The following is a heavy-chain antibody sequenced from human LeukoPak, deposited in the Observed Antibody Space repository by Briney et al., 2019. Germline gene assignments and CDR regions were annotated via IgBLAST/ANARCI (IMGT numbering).Heavy chain of an antibody. J-gene: IGHJ4*02. D-gene: IGHD4-17*01. V-gene: IGHV3-23*01. CDR1: GFXFDNFA. CDR3: AKEWRRGSNDYGDYFDY. Sequence: PGGSLRLSCAASGFXFDNFAMSWVRQAPGKGLEWVSAISGSGGSTYYADSVKGRFTISRDNSKNTLYLQMNSLRAEDTAVYYCAKEWRRGSNDYGDYFDYWGQGTLVTVSS. CDR2: ISGSGGST.